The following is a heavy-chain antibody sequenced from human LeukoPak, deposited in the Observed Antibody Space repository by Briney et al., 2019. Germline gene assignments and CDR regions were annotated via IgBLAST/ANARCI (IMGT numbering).Heavy chain of an antibody. D-gene: IGHD4-11*01. CDR1: GYTFTGYY. V-gene: IGHV1-2*02. J-gene: IGHJ3*02. CDR3: ARDRAMTTVTSGAFDI. Sequence: ASVKVSCKASGYTFTGYYMHWVRQAPGQGLEWMGWINPDSGGTNYAQKFQGRVTMTRDTSISTPYMELSRLRSDDTAVYYCARDRAMTTVTSGAFDIWGQGTMVTVSS. CDR2: INPDSGGT.